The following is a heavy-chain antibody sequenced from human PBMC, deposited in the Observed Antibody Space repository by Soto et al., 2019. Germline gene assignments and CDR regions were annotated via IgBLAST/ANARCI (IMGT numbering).Heavy chain of an antibody. D-gene: IGHD3-10*01. J-gene: IGHJ4*02. V-gene: IGHV4-59*01. CDR3: ARDYYTSGLDY. Sequence: SETLSLTCTVSGGSISSYYWSWIRQPPGKGLEWIGYIYYSGSTNYNPSLKSRVTISVDTSKNQFSLKLSSVTAADTAVYYCARDYYTSGLDYWGQGTLVTVSS. CDR1: GGSISSYY. CDR2: IYYSGST.